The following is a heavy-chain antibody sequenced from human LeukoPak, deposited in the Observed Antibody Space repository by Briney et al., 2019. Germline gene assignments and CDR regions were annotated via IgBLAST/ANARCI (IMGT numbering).Heavy chain of an antibody. V-gene: IGHV3-7*01. D-gene: IGHD3-22*01. J-gene: IGHJ4*02. CDR2: IKQGGSEK. CDR3: ARENPYDSSGYFASEGGY. Sequence: PGGSLRLSCAASGFTFSSYSMNWVRQAPGKGLEWVANIKQGGSEKYYVDSVKGRFTISRDNAKNSLYLQMNSLRAEDTAVYYCARENPYDSSGYFASEGGYWGQGTLVTVSS. CDR1: GFTFSSYS.